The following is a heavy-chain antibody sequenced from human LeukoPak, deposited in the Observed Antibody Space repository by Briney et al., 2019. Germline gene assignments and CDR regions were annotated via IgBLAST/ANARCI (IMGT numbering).Heavy chain of an antibody. CDR1: GGSISSSSYY. D-gene: IGHD4-23*01. Sequence: PSETLSLTCTVSGGSISSSSYYWGWIRQPPGKGLEWIGSIYYSGSTYYNPSLKSRVTISVDTSKNQFSLKLSSVTAADTAVYYCARDQGGSSLTPIDYWGQGTLVTVSS. CDR2: IYYSGST. V-gene: IGHV4-39*07. CDR3: ARDQGGSSLTPIDY. J-gene: IGHJ4*02.